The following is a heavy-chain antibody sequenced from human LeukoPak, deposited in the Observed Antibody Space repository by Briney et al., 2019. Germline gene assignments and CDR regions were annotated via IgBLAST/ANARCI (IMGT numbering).Heavy chain of an antibody. CDR1: GFTFSSYA. CDR2: IKQDGSEK. CDR3: ARDDPTLFWSGSPFY. D-gene: IGHD3-3*01. J-gene: IGHJ4*02. Sequence: GGSLRLSCAASGFTFSSYAMSWVRQAPGKGLEWVANIKQDGSEKLYVDSVKGRFTISRDNAKNSLYLQMNSLRAEDTAVYYCARDDPTLFWSGSPFYWGQGTLVTVSS. V-gene: IGHV3-7*01.